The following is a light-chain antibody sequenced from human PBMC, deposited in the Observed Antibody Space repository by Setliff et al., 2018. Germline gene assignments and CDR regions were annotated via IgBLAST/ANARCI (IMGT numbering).Light chain of an antibody. CDR3: TAYTSGTTYV. J-gene: IGLJ1*01. V-gene: IGLV2-14*03. Sequence: LAQPASVSGSPGQSITISCSGTSSDIGSYDLVSWYQQHPGKAPKLIIYGVSNRPSGVSSRFSGSKSGNTASLTISGLQTEDEADYYCTAYTSGTTYVFGTGTKVTVL. CDR1: SSDIGSYDL. CDR2: GVS.